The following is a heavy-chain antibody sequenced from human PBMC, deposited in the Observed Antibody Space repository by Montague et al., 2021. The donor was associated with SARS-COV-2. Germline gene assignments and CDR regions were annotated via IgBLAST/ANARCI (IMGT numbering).Heavy chain of an antibody. Sequence: PALVKPTQTLTLTCTFSGFSLSTSGMCVSWIRQPPGKALEWLARIDWDDDRYYSTSLKTRLTISKDTSKNQVVLTMTNMDPVDTATYYCARGYYDILTGYVDAFDIWGQGTMVTVSS. CDR3: ARGYYDILTGYVDAFDI. V-gene: IGHV2-70*11. D-gene: IGHD3-9*01. J-gene: IGHJ3*02. CDR2: IDWDDDR. CDR1: GFSLSTSGMC.